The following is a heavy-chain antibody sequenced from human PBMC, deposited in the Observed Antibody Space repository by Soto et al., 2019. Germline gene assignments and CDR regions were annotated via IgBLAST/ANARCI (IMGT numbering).Heavy chain of an antibody. V-gene: IGHV1-3*01. CDR3: ARDPSYYGMDV. CDR2: INAGNGNT. Sequence: GASVKVSCKASGYTFTSYGINWVRQAPGQRLEWMGWINAGNGNTKYSQKFQGRVTITRDTSASTAYMELSSLRSEDTAVYYCARDPSYYGMDVWGQGTTVTVSS. J-gene: IGHJ6*02. CDR1: GYTFTSYG.